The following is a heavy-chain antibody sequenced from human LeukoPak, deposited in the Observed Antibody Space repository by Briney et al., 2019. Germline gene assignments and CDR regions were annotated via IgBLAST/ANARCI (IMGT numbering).Heavy chain of an antibody. CDR1: GFTFSSYW. CDR2: INQDGGEK. V-gene: IGHV3-7*01. D-gene: IGHD2-15*01. J-gene: IGHJ4*02. Sequence: GGSLRLSCAASGFTFSSYWMSWVRQAPGKGLEWVANINQDGGEKYYVDSVKGRFTISRDNAKNSLYLQMNSLRAEDTAVYYCASIVVVIGTRGFDYWGQGSLVSVSS. CDR3: ASIVVVIGTRGFDY.